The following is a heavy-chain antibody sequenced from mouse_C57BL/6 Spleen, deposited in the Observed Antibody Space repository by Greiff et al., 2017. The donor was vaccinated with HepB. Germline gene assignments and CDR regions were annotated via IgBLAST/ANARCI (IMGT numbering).Heavy chain of an antibody. CDR2: IYPGSGST. V-gene: IGHV1-55*01. CDR3: ASSSGYLYAMDY. Sequence: QVQLQQPGAELVKPGASVKMSCKASGYTFTSYWITWVKQRPGQGLEWIGDIYPGSGSTNYNEKFKSKATLTVDTSSSPAYMQLSSLTSEDSAVYYCASSSGYLYAMDYWGQGTSVTVSS. J-gene: IGHJ4*01. CDR1: GYTFTSYW. D-gene: IGHD3-2*02.